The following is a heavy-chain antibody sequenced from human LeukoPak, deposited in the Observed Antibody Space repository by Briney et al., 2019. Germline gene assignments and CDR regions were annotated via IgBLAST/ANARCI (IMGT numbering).Heavy chain of an antibody. V-gene: IGHV3-7*01. J-gene: IGHJ6*04. CDR2: IKEDGSEK. Sequence: PGGFLRLSCAASRFTFSSYSMNWVRQAPGKGLEWVANIKEDGSEKYYVDSVKGRFTISRDNARNSLFLQMNSLRAEDTAVYYCAKGVDVWGKGTTVTVSS. CDR3: AKGVDV. CDR1: RFTFSSYS.